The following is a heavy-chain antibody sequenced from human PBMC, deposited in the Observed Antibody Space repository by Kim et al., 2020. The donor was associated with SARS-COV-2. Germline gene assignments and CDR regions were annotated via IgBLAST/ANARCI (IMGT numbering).Heavy chain of an antibody. V-gene: IGHV1-18*04. Sequence: ASVKVSCKASGYTFTSYGISWVRQAPGQGLEWMGWISAYSGNTNYAQKLQGRVTMTTDTSTSTAYMELRSLRSDDTAVYYCAREGDIVVVPAAITNLHGMDVWGQGTTVTVSS. CDR2: ISAYSGNT. D-gene: IGHD2-2*01. CDR3: AREGDIVVVPAAITNLHGMDV. CDR1: GYTFTSYG. J-gene: IGHJ6*02.